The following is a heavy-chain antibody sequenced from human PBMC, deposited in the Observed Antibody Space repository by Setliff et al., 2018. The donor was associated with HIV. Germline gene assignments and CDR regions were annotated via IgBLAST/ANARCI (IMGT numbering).Heavy chain of an antibody. CDR1: GYSISSGYY. D-gene: IGHD5-18*01. CDR2: IYHSGST. J-gene: IGHJ4*02. V-gene: IGHV4-38-2*01. Sequence: PSETLSLTCAVSGYSISSGYYWGWIRQPPGKGLEWIGSIYHSGSTYYNPSLKSRVTISVDTSKNQFSLKLSSVTAADTAVYYCARLQLWDYWGQGILVTVSS. CDR3: ARLQLWDY.